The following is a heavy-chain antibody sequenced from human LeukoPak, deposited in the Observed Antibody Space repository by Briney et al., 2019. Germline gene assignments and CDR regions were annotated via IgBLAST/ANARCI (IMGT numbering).Heavy chain of an antibody. V-gene: IGHV1-69*13. CDR1: GGTFSSYA. D-gene: IGHD4-17*01. CDR2: IIPIFGTA. J-gene: IGHJ5*02. CDR3: ARDAVNDYGDPNWFDP. Sequence: GASVKVSCKASGGTFSSYAISWVRQAPGQGLEWMGGIIPIFGTANYAQKFQGRVTITADESTSTAYMELCSLRSEDTAVYYCARDAVNDYGDPNWFDPWGQGTLVTVSS.